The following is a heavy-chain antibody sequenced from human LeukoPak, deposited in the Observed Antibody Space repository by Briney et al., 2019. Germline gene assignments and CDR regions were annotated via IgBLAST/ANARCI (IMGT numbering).Heavy chain of an antibody. CDR2: ISYDGSNK. CDR1: GFTFSSYE. D-gene: IGHD4-17*01. CDR3: AKGDYGDYGFDY. J-gene: IGHJ4*02. Sequence: GGSLRLSCAASGFTFSSYEMNWVRQAPGKGLEWVAVISYDGSNKYYADSVKGRFTISRDNSKNTLYLQMNSLRAEDTAVYYCAKGDYGDYGFDYWGQGTLVTVSS. V-gene: IGHV3-30*18.